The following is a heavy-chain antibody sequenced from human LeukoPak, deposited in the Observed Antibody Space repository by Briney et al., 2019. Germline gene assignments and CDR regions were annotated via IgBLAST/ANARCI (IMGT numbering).Heavy chain of an antibody. CDR2: ISGNGDTT. Sequence: PGGSLRPSCTASGFTFTNYAMSWVRQAPGKGLEWVSSISGNGDTTHYADSVKGRFTISRDSSKNTLFLQMNSLRAEDTAVYYCARSCCYSITVGNYWGQGTLVTVSS. J-gene: IGHJ4*02. CDR3: ARSCCYSITVGNY. D-gene: IGHD2/OR15-2a*01. V-gene: IGHV3-23*01. CDR1: GFTFTNYA.